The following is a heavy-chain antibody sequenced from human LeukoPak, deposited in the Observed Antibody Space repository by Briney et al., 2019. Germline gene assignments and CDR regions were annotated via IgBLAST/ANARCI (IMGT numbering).Heavy chain of an antibody. CDR1: GFTFSSYE. CDR2: ISGSGSNI. J-gene: IGHJ5*02. Sequence: PGGSLRLSCAASGFTFSSYEMNWVRQAPGKGLEWVSYISGSGSNIHYADSVKGRFTISRDNAKNSLYLQVNSLRAEDTAIYYCARDRGGWYRWFDPWGQGTLVTVSS. CDR3: ARDRGGWYRWFDP. D-gene: IGHD6-19*01. V-gene: IGHV3-48*03.